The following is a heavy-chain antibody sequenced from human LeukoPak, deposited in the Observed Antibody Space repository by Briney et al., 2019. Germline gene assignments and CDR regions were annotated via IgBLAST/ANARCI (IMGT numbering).Heavy chain of an antibody. V-gene: IGHV4-4*07. Sequence: SETLSLTCTVSGGSISSYYWSWIRQPAGKGLEWIGRIYYSGSTNYNPSLKSRVTISVDTSKNQFSLKLSSVTAADTAVYYCARRNYRSTSWSSHYYYYYGMDVWGQGTTVTVSS. CDR3: ARRNYRSTSWSSHYYYYYGMDV. D-gene: IGHD2-2*01. J-gene: IGHJ6*02. CDR2: IYYSGST. CDR1: GGSISSYY.